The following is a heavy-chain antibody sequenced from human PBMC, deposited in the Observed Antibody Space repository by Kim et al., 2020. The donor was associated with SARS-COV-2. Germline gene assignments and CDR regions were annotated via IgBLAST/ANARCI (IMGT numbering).Heavy chain of an antibody. V-gene: IGHV3-30-3*01. J-gene: IGHJ4*02. CDR2: ISYDGSNK. D-gene: IGHD1-26*01. CDR3: AREQSGCFDY. CDR1: GFTFSSYA. Sequence: GGSLRLSCAASGFTFSSYAMHWVRQAPGKGLEWVAVISYDGSNKYYADSVKGRFTISRDNSKNTLYLQMNSLRAEDTAVYYCAREQSGCFDYWGQGTLVT.